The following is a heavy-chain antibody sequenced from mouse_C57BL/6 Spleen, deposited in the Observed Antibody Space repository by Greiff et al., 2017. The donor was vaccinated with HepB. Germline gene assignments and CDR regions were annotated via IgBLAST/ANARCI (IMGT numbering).Heavy chain of an antibody. CDR2: ISSGGSYT. CDR1: GFTFSSYG. D-gene: IGHD1-1*01. V-gene: IGHV5-6*01. Sequence: EVKLQESGGDLVKPGGSLKLSCAASGFTFSSYGMSWVRQTPDKRLEWVATISSGGSYTYYPDSVKGRFTISRDNAKNTLYLQMSSLKSEDTAMYYCARQGITTVVAPYAMDYWGQGTSVTVSS. CDR3: ARQGITTVVAPYAMDY. J-gene: IGHJ4*01.